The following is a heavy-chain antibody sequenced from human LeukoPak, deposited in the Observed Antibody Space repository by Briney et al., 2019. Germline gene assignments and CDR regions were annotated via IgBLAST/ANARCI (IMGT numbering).Heavy chain of an antibody. CDR3: ARSKLYYDSSGYNYYYYGMDV. J-gene: IGHJ6*02. V-gene: IGHV1-2*06. D-gene: IGHD3-22*01. CDR2: INPYSGGT. CDR1: GYSFTDYY. Sequence: ASVKVSCKTSGYSFTDYYIQWVRQAPGQGLEWMGRINPYSGGTNYAQKFQGRVTITADESTSTAYMELSSLRSEDTAVYYCARSKLYYDSSGYNYYYYGMDVWGQGTTVTVSS.